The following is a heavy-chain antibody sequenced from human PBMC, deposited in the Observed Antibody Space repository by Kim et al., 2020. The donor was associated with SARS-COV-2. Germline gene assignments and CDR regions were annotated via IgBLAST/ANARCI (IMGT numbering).Heavy chain of an antibody. CDR3: ARGCPYSESTT. V-gene: IGHV3-74*01. J-gene: IGHJ4*02. CDR1: GFSFSKHW. CDR2: MTPDGSVA. Sequence: GGSLRLSCAASGFSFSKHWMHWVRQAPGKGLVWVSGMTPDGSVAGYADAVKGRFTISRDNARNTLALQVNSLRDDNTAMYYCARGCPYSESTTWGQGTLVTVSS. D-gene: IGHD2-15*01.